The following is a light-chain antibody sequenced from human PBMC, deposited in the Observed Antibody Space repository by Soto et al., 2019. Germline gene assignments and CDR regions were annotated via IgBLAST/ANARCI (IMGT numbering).Light chain of an antibody. CDR3: AAWDDSLSVLL. CDR1: GSNIRSNY. J-gene: IGLJ2*01. V-gene: IGLV1-47*01. CDR2: RNN. Sequence: QSVLTQPPSASGTPGQRVTISWSGSGSNIRSNYVYWYQQLPGTAPKLLISRNNQRPSGVPDRFSGSKSGTSASLAISGLRSEDEADYYCAAWDDSLSVLLFGGGTKVTVL.